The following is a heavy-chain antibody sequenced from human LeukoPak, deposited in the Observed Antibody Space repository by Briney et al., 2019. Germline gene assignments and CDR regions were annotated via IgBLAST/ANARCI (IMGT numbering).Heavy chain of an antibody. CDR1: GDSVSSNSAA. D-gene: IGHD6-25*01. V-gene: IGHV6-1*01. CDR2: TYYKSKWIS. CDR3: ARRTAAAGGATYYYYYYMDV. Sequence: SQTLSLTCAISGDSVSSNSAAWNWIRQSPSRGLAWLGRTYYKSKWISDYAVSVKGRIIITPDSSKNQVSLRLDSMTPEDTAVYFCARRTAAAGGATYYYYYYMDVWGKGTTVTVSS. J-gene: IGHJ6*03.